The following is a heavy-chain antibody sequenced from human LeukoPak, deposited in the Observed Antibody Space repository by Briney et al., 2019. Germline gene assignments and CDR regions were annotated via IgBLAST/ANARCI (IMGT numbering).Heavy chain of an antibody. D-gene: IGHD3-22*01. Sequence: SETLSLTCTVSGGSTSSSSYYWGWIRQPPGKGLEWIGSIYYSGSTYYNPSLKSRVTISVDTSKNQFSLKLSSVTAADTAVYYCAARYDSSGYPENYFDYWGQGTLVTVSS. V-gene: IGHV4-39*01. CDR3: AARYDSSGYPENYFDY. CDR2: IYYSGST. CDR1: GGSTSSSSYY. J-gene: IGHJ4*02.